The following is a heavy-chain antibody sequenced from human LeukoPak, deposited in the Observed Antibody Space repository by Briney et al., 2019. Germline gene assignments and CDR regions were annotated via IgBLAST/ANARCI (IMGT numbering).Heavy chain of an antibody. J-gene: IGHJ5*02. D-gene: IGHD5-12*01. Sequence: GSSVKVSCKASGYTFTSYGISWVRQAPGQAREWMGWISAYNGNTNYAQKLHGRVTMTTDTSTSTAYMELRSLRSDDTAVYYCAIEAGGYDLDWFDPGGQGTLVTVSS. V-gene: IGHV1-18*01. CDR1: GYTFTSYG. CDR2: ISAYNGNT. CDR3: AIEAGGYDLDWFDP.